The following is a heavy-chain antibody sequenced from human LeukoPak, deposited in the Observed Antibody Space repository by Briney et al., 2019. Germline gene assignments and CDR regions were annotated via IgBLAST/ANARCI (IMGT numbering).Heavy chain of an antibody. J-gene: IGHJ3*02. CDR3: ARDRASAIAARPDAFDI. V-gene: IGHV4-30-2*01. D-gene: IGHD6-6*01. CDR2: IYHSGST. CDR1: GGSISSGGYY. Sequence: SETLSLTCTVSGGSISSGGYYWSWIRQPPGKGLEWIGYIYHSGSTYYNPSLKSRVTISVDRSKNQFSLKLSSVTAADTAVYYCARDRASAIAARPDAFDIWAKGQWSPSLQ.